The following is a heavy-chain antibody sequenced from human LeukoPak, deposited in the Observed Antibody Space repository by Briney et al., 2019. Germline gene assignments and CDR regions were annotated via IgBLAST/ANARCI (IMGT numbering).Heavy chain of an antibody. Sequence: SQTLSLTCTVSGDSFSSTDYSWAWIRQPPGMGLEWMGHIFYGGSPNYNPSLKGRLLMSIDTSKSQFSLKLTSVTAADTALYYCVTVAQGVVLYWGQGTLITVSS. D-gene: IGHD2-15*01. CDR3: VTVAQGVVLY. V-gene: IGHV4-30-4*08. CDR1: GDSFSSTDYS. CDR2: IFYGGSP. J-gene: IGHJ4*02.